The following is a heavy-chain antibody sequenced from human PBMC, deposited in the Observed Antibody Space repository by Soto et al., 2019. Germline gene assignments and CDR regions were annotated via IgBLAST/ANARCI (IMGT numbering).Heavy chain of an antibody. J-gene: IGHJ4*02. CDR2: TYYRSRWYN. V-gene: IGHV6-1*01. CDR1: GDSVSGNSAA. CDR3: ARVGGVAARTFDY. Sequence: SQTLSLTCAISGDSVSGNSAAWNWIRQSPSRGLEWLGRTYYRSRWYNDYAVSVKSRITVTPDTSKNQFSLKLRSVTAADTAVYYCARVGGVAARTFDYWGQGTLVTVSS. D-gene: IGHD6-6*01.